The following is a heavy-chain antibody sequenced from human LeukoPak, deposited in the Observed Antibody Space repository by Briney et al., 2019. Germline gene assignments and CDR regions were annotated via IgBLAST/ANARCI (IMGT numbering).Heavy chain of an antibody. D-gene: IGHD3-9*01. CDR3: ARATTGYYPYYFDY. Sequence: GGSLRLSCAASGFTFSNYGMSWVRQAPGKGLEWVSYISSSSSYTNYADSVKGRFTISRDNAKNSLYLQMNSLRAEDTAVYYCARATTGYYPYYFDYWGQGTLVTVSS. J-gene: IGHJ4*02. CDR1: GFTFSNYG. CDR2: ISSSSSYT. V-gene: IGHV3-11*06.